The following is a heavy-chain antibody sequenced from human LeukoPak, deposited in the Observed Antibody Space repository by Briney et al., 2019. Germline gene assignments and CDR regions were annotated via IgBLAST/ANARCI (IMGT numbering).Heavy chain of an antibody. Sequence: GGSLRLSCEASGFTFSTYCMNWVRQALGKGLEWVSYISSTGFTIYYADSVKGRFTISRDNAKNSLYLQMDSLRPEDTAVYYCARDLYDTSADYWGQGTLVTVSS. CDR2: ISSTGFTI. CDR3: ARDLYDTSADY. J-gene: IGHJ4*02. D-gene: IGHD3-22*01. CDR1: GFTFSTYC. V-gene: IGHV3-48*04.